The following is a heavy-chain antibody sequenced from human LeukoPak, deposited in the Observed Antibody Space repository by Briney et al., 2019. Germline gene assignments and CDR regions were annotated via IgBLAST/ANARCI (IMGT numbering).Heavy chain of an antibody. CDR3: TRTIRQTGTDY. V-gene: IGHV3-21*01. CDR1: GFTFSRYS. D-gene: IGHD3-9*01. J-gene: IGHJ4*02. CDR2: ITSTGNTT. Sequence: VVLGGSLRLSCAASGFTFSRYSMNWVRQAPGKGLEWVSSITSTGNTTFYADALKGRFTISKDNAKNSLYLQMSGLRAEDTAIYYCTRTIRQTGTDYWGQGTLVTVSS.